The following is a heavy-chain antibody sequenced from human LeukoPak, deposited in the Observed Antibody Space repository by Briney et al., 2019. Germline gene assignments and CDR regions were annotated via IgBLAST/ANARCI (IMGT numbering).Heavy chain of an antibody. CDR2: INPNSGGT. CDR1: GYTFTSYG. CDR3: ARFSYYGSGSYRDY. Sequence: ASVKVSCKASGYTFTSYGISWVRQAPGQGLEWMGWINPNSGGTNYAQKFQGRVTMTRDTSISTAYMELSRLRSDDTAVYYCARFSYYGSGSYRDYWGQGTLVTVSS. D-gene: IGHD3-10*01. V-gene: IGHV1-2*02. J-gene: IGHJ4*02.